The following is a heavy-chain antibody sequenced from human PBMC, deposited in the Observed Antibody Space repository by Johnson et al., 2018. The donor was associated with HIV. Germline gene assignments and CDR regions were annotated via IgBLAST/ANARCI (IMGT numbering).Heavy chain of an antibody. J-gene: IGHJ3*02. CDR2: ISYDGSNK. V-gene: IGHV3-30-3*01. Sequence: QVQLVESGGGVVQPGRSLRLSCAASGFTFSSYAMHWVRQAPGKGLEWVAVISYDGSNKYYADSVKGRFTVSRDNSKNTLYLQMNSLRAEDTAVYYCARVWSDAFDIWGQGTMVTVSS. D-gene: IGHD2-8*02. CDR1: GFTFSSYA. CDR3: ARVWSDAFDI.